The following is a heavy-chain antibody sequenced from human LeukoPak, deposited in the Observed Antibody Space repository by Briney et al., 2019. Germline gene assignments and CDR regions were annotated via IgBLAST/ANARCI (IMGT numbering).Heavy chain of an antibody. Sequence: SETLSLTCAVYGGSFSGYYWSWIRQPPGQGLEWIGEISLTGLTHYNPSLESRVTVSLDKSKNHLSLNLTSVTAADTAVYYCSRENGAFSPFGYWGQGTLVTVLS. D-gene: IGHD2-8*01. V-gene: IGHV4-34*01. J-gene: IGHJ4*02. CDR1: GGSFSGYY. CDR2: ISLTGLT. CDR3: SRENGAFSPFGY.